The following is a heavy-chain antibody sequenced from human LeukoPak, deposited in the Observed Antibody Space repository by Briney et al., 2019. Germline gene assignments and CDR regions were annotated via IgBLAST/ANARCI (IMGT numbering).Heavy chain of an antibody. CDR3: ARGYGDFWSGYYYYYYYMDV. CDR1: GGSISSSSYY. D-gene: IGHD3-3*01. V-gene: IGHV4-39*07. CDR2: IYNSGST. Sequence: SETLSLTCTVSGGSISSSSYYWGWIRQPPGKGLEWIGSIYNSGSTYYNPSLKSRVTLSVDTSNNQFSLKLSSVTAADTAVYYCARGYGDFWSGYYYYYYYMDVWGKGTTVTVSS. J-gene: IGHJ6*03.